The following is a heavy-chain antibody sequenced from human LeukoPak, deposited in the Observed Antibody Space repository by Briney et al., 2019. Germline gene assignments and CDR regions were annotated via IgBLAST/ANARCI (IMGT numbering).Heavy chain of an antibody. Sequence: SETLSLTCTVSRYSINSAYYWGWIRQPPGKGLEWIASINHSGKTYYTPSLASRATISVDTSKNQFSLRLTSVTAADTAVYYCARGSASSGTDAFDIWGQGTMVTVSS. CDR2: INHSGKT. CDR1: RYSINSAYY. J-gene: IGHJ3*02. V-gene: IGHV4-38-2*02. D-gene: IGHD3-22*01. CDR3: ARGSASSGTDAFDI.